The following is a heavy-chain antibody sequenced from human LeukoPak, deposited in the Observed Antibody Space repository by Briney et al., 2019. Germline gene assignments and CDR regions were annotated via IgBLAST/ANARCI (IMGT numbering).Heavy chain of an antibody. V-gene: IGHV4-59*08. D-gene: IGHD6-13*01. CDR2: VFHSGST. J-gene: IGHJ4*02. Sequence: PSETLSLTCTVSGASISSYWWGWIRQSPGKGLECIGYVFHSGSTNYSPSLKRRVTMSLDTSKSQLSLRLSSVTAADTAVYYCVRRPTEADGAYFDFWGQGALVTVTS. CDR3: VRRPTEADGAYFDF. CDR1: GASISSYW.